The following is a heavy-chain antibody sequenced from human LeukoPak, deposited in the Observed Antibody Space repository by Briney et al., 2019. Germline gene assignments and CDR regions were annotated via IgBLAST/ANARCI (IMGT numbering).Heavy chain of an antibody. Sequence: SETLSLTGAGYGGSFSGYYWSWIRQPPGKGLEWIGEINHSGSTNYNPSLKSRVTISVDTSKNQFSLKLSSVTAADTAVYYCARGRSADYDSSGYYIDYWGQATLVTVSA. CDR3: ARGRSADYDSSGYYIDY. CDR2: INHSGST. D-gene: IGHD3-22*01. CDR1: GGSFSGYY. J-gene: IGHJ4*02. V-gene: IGHV4-34*01.